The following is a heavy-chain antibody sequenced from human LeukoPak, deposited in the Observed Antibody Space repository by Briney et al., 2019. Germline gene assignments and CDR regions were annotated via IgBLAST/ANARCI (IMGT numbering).Heavy chain of an antibody. J-gene: IGHJ4*02. Sequence: PSETLSLTCTVSGYSISSGYYWGWIRQPPGKGLEWIGGIYHSGSTHFNPSLKSRVTISVDTSKNQFSLKLTSVTAADTAVYYCARDKTQAPFGYWGQGTLVTVSS. CDR1: GYSISSGYY. V-gene: IGHV4-38-2*02. CDR3: ARDKTQAPFGY. CDR2: IYHSGST.